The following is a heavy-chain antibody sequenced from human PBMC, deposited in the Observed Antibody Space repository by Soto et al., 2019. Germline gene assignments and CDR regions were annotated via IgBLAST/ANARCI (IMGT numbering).Heavy chain of an antibody. D-gene: IGHD6-19*01. Sequence: SGGAPRLSSETSGFNFSSFSIARVRQAPGEGLEWVSSISSSSTYIYYADSVKGRFTISRDNSKNSLHLQMSSLRAEDTAVYYCTRDAKAVAGRGDAFDIWGHGTMVTVSS. CDR3: TRDAKAVAGRGDAFDI. CDR1: GFNFSSFS. CDR2: ISSSSTYI. J-gene: IGHJ3*02. V-gene: IGHV3-21*01.